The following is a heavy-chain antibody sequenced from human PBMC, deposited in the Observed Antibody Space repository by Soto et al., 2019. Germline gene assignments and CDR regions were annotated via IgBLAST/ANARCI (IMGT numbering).Heavy chain of an antibody. CDR1: GFTFSTSG. D-gene: IGHD5-12*01. CDR3: ARTPRGGGYGDWYFDL. CDR2: ISPSGATT. V-gene: IGHV3-23*01. Sequence: EVQLLESGGGLVQPVGSLRLSCAASGFTFSTSGMTWVRLAPGRGPDYVSAISPSGATTYYADSVKGRFTISRDNPENTLYLHLDSLRAEDTAIYYCARTPRGGGYGDWYFDLWGRGTLVTVSS. J-gene: IGHJ2*01.